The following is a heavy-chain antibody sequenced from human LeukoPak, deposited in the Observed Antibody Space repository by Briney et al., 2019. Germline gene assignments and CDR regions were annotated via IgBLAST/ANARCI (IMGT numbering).Heavy chain of an antibody. D-gene: IGHD3-3*01. CDR3: ARVFKGYDFWSGYPDYYYYGMDV. CDR1: GYTFTSYG. J-gene: IGHJ6*02. V-gene: IGHV1-69*13. Sequence: GASVKVSCKASGYTFTSYGISWVRQAPGQGLEWMGGIIPIFGTANYAQKFQGRVTITADESTSTAYMELSSLRSEDTAVYYCARVFKGYDFWSGYPDYYYYGMDVWGQGTTVTVSS. CDR2: IIPIFGTA.